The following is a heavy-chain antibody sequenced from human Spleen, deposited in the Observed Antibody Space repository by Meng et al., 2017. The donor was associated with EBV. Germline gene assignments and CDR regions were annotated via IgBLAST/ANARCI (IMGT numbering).Heavy chain of an antibody. Sequence: QVQLWQAAAEVKRPGSSVKVSCKTSGGPFRNYAISWVRQAPGQGLEWLGGFLPTLGAPNYAQKFHGRVSITADESTSTHYMDLSSLRSEDTAVYYCASESGRGYTPDYWGQGTLVTVSS. CDR1: GGPFRNYA. CDR2: FLPTLGAP. D-gene: IGHD3-10*01. V-gene: IGHV1-69*01. CDR3: ASESGRGYTPDY. J-gene: IGHJ4*02.